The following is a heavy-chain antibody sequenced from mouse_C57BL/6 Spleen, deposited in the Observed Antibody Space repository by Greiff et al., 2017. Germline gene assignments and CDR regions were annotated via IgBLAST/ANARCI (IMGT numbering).Heavy chain of an antibody. CDR3: ARSNYYGSSEDYFDY. V-gene: IGHV1-50*01. J-gene: IGHJ2*01. Sequence: VQLQQPGAELVKPGASVKLSCKASGYTFTSYWMQWVKQRPGQGLEWIGEIDPSDSYTNYNQKFKGKATLTVDTSSSTAYMQLSSLTSEDSAVYYCARSNYYGSSEDYFDYWGQGTTLTVSS. D-gene: IGHD1-1*01. CDR2: IDPSDSYT. CDR1: GYTFTSYW.